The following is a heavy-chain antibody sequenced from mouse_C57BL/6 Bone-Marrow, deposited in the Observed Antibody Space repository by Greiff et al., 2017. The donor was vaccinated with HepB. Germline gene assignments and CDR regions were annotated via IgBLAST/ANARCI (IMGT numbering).Heavy chain of an antibody. V-gene: IGHV10-1*01. CDR3: VRGGTGTSDY. Sequence: GGGLVQPKGSLKLSCAASGFSFNTYAMNWVRQAPGKGLEWVARIRSKSNNYATYYADSVKDRFTISRDDSESMLYLQMNNLKTEDTAMYYCVRGGTGTSDYWGQGTTLTVSS. CDR2: IRSKSNNYAT. J-gene: IGHJ2*01. CDR1: GFSFNTYA. D-gene: IGHD4-1*01.